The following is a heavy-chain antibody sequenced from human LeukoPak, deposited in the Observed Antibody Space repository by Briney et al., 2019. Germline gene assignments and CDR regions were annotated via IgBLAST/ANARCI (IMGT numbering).Heavy chain of an antibody. CDR2: INAVIVNT. J-gene: IGHJ3*02. CDR3: ARDPSWKGAIDI. D-gene: IGHD1-1*01. V-gene: IGHV1-3*03. CDR1: GYTFTSYA. Sequence: ASVKVSCKASGYTFTSYAMLWGRQAPGQRLEWRGWINAVIVNTKYSQELQGRVTITRDTSARTAYMELSSLRSEDMAVYYCARDPSWKGAIDIWGQGTMVTVSS.